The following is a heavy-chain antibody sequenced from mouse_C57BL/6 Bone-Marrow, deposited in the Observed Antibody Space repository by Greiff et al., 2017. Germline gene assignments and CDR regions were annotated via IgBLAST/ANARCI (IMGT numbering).Heavy chain of an antibody. CDR3: ARGDYGSGADYYVVDD. D-gene: IGHD2-13*01. V-gene: IGHV1-77*01. CDR2: IGPGSGST. Sequence: QVQLQQSGAELVKPGASVKISCKASGYTFTDYYINWVKQRPGQGLEWIGKIGPGSGSTYYNEKFKGKATLTADKSSSTAYMQLSSLTSEDSAVYLCARGDYGSGADYYVVDDWGQGTSVTVSS. CDR1: GYTFTDYY. J-gene: IGHJ4*01.